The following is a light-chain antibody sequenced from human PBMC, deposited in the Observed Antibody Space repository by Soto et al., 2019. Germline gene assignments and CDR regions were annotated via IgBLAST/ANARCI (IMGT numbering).Light chain of an antibody. CDR3: QQYYSYPWM. V-gene: IGKV1-8*01. CDR1: QGISSY. CDR2: AAS. J-gene: IGKJ1*01. Sequence: AIRMTQSPSSFSASTGDRVTITCRASQGISSYLAWYQQKPGKAPKLLLYAASTLQIGVPARFSGSGSGTDFTLTISCLQSEDFATYDCQQYYSYPWMFGQGTKVEI.